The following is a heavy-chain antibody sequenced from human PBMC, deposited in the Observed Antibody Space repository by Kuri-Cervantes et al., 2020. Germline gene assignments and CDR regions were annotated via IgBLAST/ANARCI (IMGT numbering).Heavy chain of an antibody. D-gene: IGHD2-15*01. CDR3: ARGPDCSGGSCYSGYAEYFQH. Sequence: GGSLRLSCAASGFNFSSSGMYWVRQAPGKGLEWVAFIRYDGSSKYYVDSVKGRFTISRDNAKNTLYLQMNSLRAEDTAVYYCARGPDCSGGSCYSGYAEYFQHWGQGTLVTDSS. CDR1: GFNFSSSG. J-gene: IGHJ1*01. CDR2: IRYDGSSK. V-gene: IGHV3-33*07.